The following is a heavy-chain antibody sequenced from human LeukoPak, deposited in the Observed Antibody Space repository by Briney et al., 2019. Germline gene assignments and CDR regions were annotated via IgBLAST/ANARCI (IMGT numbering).Heavy chain of an antibody. CDR1: GYTFTGYY. D-gene: IGHD1-26*01. J-gene: IGHJ4*02. CDR2: IDPNSGDT. CDR3: AREIARGGSYFDY. V-gene: IGHV1-2*06. Sequence: ASVKVSCTASGYTFTGYYVHWVRQAPGQGLEWMGRIDPNSGDTRYAQKFQDRVTMTWDRSITTAYMELSSLRSGDTAMYFCAREIARGGSYFDYWGQGTLVTVSS.